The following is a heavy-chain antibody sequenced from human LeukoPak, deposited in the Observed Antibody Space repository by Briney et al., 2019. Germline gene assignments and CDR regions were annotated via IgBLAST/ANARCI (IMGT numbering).Heavy chain of an antibody. V-gene: IGHV3-21*01. Sequence: TGGSLRLSCEVSGFTFSTYSMNWVRQAPGKGLEWVSSISSSSSYIYYADSVKGRFTISRDNAKNSLYLQMNSLRAEDTAVYYCARAVVVVAAISDYWGQGTLVTVSS. CDR2: ISSSSSYI. CDR3: ARAVVVVAAISDY. D-gene: IGHD2-15*01. CDR1: GFTFSTYS. J-gene: IGHJ4*02.